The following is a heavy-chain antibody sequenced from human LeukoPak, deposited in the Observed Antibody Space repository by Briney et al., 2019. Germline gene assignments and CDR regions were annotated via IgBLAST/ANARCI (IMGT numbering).Heavy chain of an antibody. CDR3: ARGRLRWLQLRGRVDYFDY. D-gene: IGHD5-24*01. J-gene: IGHJ4*02. CDR2: IRRSGSTI. Sequence: GGSLRLSCAASGFTFSNYYMSWIRQPPGKGLEGVSYIRRSGSTIYYADSVKGRFTISRDNAQNSLYMQMNRLRAEQTAVYYCARGRLRWLQLRGRVDYFDYWGQGTLVTVSS. V-gene: IGHV3-11*01. CDR1: GFTFSNYY.